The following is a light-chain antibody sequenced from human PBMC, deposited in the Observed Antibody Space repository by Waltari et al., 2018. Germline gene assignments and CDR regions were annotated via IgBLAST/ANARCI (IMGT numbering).Light chain of an antibody. Sequence: DVVMTQSPLSLPVTLGQPASISCRSSQSLVYNDGNTYLDWIHQRPGQSPRRLIHKVSTRDSGVPDRCSGGGSGTDFTLTIRRVEGEDVGIYYCMRSTNWAPVYPSGQGTELGIK. CDR3: MRSTNWAPVYP. CDR2: KVS. CDR1: QSLVYNDGNTY. V-gene: IGKV2-30*01. J-gene: IGKJ2*01.